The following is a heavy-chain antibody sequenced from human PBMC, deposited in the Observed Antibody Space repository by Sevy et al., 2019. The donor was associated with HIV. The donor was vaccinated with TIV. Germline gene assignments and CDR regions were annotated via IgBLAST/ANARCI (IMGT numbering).Heavy chain of an antibody. D-gene: IGHD6-19*01. CDR1: GFSVSTHA. Sequence: GGSLRLSRAASGFSVSTHAMHWVRQAPGKGLEWVALISYDGSSKYYADSVKGRLTISRDNSKNTLYLQMSSLRPDDTSLYYCTRDAGYSTGWYPSDYWGQGTLVTVSS. V-gene: IGHV3-30-3*01. J-gene: IGHJ4*02. CDR2: ISYDGSSK. CDR3: TRDAGYSTGWYPSDY.